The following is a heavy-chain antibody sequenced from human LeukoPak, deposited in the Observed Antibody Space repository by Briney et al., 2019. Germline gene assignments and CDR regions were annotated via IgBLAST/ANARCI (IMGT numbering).Heavy chain of an antibody. CDR1: GFTFSSYS. CDR2: IDSSSGYI. J-gene: IGHJ4*02. V-gene: IGHV3-21*01. D-gene: IGHD7-27*01. Sequence: NTGGSLRLSCAASGFTFSSYSMNWVRQAPGKGLEWVSSIDSSSGYIYYADSVKGRFTISRDNAKNSLYLQMNSLRAEDTAVYYCATLPNWGLARDYWGQGTLVTVSS. CDR3: ATLPNWGLARDY.